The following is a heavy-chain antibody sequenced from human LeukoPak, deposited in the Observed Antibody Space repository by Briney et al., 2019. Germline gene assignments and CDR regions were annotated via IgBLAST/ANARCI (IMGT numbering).Heavy chain of an antibody. D-gene: IGHD3-10*01. J-gene: IGHJ6*03. Sequence: ASVKVSCKASGYTFTSYGFSWVRQAPGQGLEWMGWISPHSDNTNYPQKFQGRVTMTTDTSTSTAYMELRSLRSDDTAVYYCPSGPRGGIGYLYYMDVRGKGTTVTVS. V-gene: IGHV1-18*01. CDR3: PSGPRGGIGYLYYMDV. CDR2: ISPHSDNT. CDR1: GYTFTSYG.